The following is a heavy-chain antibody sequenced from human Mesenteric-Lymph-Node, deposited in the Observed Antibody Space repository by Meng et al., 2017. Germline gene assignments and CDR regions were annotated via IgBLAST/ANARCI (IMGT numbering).Heavy chain of an antibody. J-gene: IGHJ6*02. CDR3: ARDNGLGPLDYYYYGMDV. D-gene: IGHD4-17*01. CDR2: IYPGDSDT. V-gene: IGHV5-51*01. Sequence: GESLKISCKGSGYSFTSYWIGWVRQMPGKGLEWMGIIYPGDSDTRYSPSFQGQVTISADKSISTAYLQWNSLRAEDTAVYYCARDNGLGPLDYYYYGMDVWGQGTTVTVSS. CDR1: GYSFTSYW.